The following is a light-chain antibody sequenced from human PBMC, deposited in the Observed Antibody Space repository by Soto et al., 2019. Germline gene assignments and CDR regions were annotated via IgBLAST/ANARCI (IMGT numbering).Light chain of an antibody. J-gene: IGKJ1*01. CDR2: GAS. V-gene: IGKV3-20*01. Sequence: EFVLTQSPGTLSLSPGERATLSCRASQTVRNNYLAWYQQKPGQAPRLVIYGASSRATGIPDRFSGSGSGTDFTLTISRLEPEDFAVYYCQQYGSLWTFGQGTKVDIK. CDR3: QQYGSLWT. CDR1: QTVRNNY.